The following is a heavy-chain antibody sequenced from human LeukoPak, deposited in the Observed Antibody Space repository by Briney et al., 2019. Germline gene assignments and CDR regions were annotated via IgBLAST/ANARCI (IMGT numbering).Heavy chain of an antibody. D-gene: IGHD6-19*01. CDR1: GGSFSGYY. V-gene: IGHV4-34*01. CDR2: INHSGST. Sequence: PSETLSLTCAVYGGSFSGYYWSWIRQPPGKGLEWIGEINHSGSTNYNPSLKSRVTISVDTSKNQFSLKLSSVTAADTAVYYCARGIYSSGWPFDYWGQGTLVTVSS. CDR3: ARGIYSSGWPFDY. J-gene: IGHJ4*02.